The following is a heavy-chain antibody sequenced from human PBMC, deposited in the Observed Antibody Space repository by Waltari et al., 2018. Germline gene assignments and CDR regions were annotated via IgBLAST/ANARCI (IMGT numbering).Heavy chain of an antibody. CDR2: VSYLGTT. V-gene: IGHV4-39*01. CDR3: ATYIGASVGTAAFDV. D-gene: IGHD5-12*01. Sequence: QLLLQESGPRLVRPSVSLSRICRCSGVCITSNINYRAWIRQSPGQGLEWIGTVSYLGTTYISPSLKSRVSVSRDTSKSQVSLILGSVTAADMAVYYCATYIGASVGTAAFDVWGQGTMVTVSS. J-gene: IGHJ3*01. CDR1: GVCITSNINY.